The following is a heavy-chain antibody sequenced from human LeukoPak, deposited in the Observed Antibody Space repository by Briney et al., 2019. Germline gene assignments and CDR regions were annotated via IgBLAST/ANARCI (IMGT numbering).Heavy chain of an antibody. D-gene: IGHD1-7*01. J-gene: IGHJ3*02. Sequence: PGGSLRLSCAASGFTFSDYYMGWIRQAPGKGLEWVSYIGGSGSITFYADSVKGRFTISRDNAKNSVYLQMNSLRAEDTAVYYCGGDFGLFGTKRSFDIWGQGTMVTVSS. CDR3: GGDFGLFGTKRSFDI. CDR1: GFTFSDYY. CDR2: IGGSGSIT. V-gene: IGHV3-11*01.